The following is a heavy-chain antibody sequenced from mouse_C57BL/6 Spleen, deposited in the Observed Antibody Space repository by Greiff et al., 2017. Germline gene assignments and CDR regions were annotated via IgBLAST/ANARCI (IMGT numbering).Heavy chain of an antibody. CDR3: GNMDGSSYDFDY. J-gene: IGHJ3*01. D-gene: IGHD1-1*01. CDR1: GYTFTSYW. CDR2: IYPGSGST. Sequence: VQLQQPGAELVKPGASVKMSCKASGYTFTSYWITWVKQRPGQGLEWIGDIYPGSGSTNYNEKFKGKATLTVDTSSSTAYMQLSSRTSEDSAVYYCGNMDGSSYDFDYWGQGTPLTVSA. V-gene: IGHV1-55*01.